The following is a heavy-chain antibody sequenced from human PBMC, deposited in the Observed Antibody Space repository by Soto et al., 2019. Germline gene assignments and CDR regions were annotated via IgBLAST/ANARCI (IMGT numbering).Heavy chain of an antibody. J-gene: IGHJ4*02. CDR3: AREASENRGWYVY. CDR1: GGSFNRHT. V-gene: IGHV1-69*01. D-gene: IGHD6-19*01. Sequence: QVQLVQSGAEVRKPGSSVRVSCKASGGSFNRHTISWVRQAPGQGLEWMGGIIPIFGTANHAQKFQGRVTIIADESTSTVYMELSSLRSDDTAIYYCAREASENRGWYVYWGQGTLVTVSS. CDR2: IIPIFGTA.